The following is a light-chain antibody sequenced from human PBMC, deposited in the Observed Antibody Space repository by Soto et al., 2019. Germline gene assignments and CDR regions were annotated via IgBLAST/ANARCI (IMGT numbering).Light chain of an antibody. CDR3: SSYTSSSTWV. CDR2: DVS. CDR1: SSDVGGFNY. Sequence: QSALTQPASVSGSPGQSITISCTGTSSDVGGFNYVSWYQQHPGKAPKLMIYDVSSRPSGVSDRFSGSKSGNTASLTISGPQAEDEADYYCSSYTSSSTWVFGGGTKLTVL. J-gene: IGLJ3*02. V-gene: IGLV2-14*01.